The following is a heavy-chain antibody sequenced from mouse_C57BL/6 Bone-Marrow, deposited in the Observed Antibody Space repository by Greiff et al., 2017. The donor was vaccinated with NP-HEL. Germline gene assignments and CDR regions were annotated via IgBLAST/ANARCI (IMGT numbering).Heavy chain of an antibody. J-gene: IGHJ1*03. CDR1: GFTFSDYY. CDR3: ARAYWYFDV. CDR2: ISNGGGST. V-gene: IGHV5-12*01. Sequence: EVKLMESGGGLVQPGGSLKLSCAASGFTFSDYYMYWVRQTPEKRLEWVAYISNGGGSTYYPDTVKGRFTISRDNAKNTLYLQMSRLKSEDTARYYCARAYWYFDVWGTGTTVTVSS.